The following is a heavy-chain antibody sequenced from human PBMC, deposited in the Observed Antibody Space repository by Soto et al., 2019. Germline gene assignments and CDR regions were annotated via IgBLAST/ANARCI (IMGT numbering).Heavy chain of an antibody. CDR3: ARHARPDLVVGYFDY. Sequence: QVQLVQSGAEVKKPGASVKVSCKASGYTFTGYYMHWVRQAPGQGLEWMGWINPNSGGTNYAQKFQGWVTMTRDTSISTAYMELSRLRSDDTAVYYWARHARPDLVVGYFDYWGQGTLVTVSS. CDR2: INPNSGGT. D-gene: IGHD6-6*01. J-gene: IGHJ4*02. V-gene: IGHV1-2*04. CDR1: GYTFTGYY.